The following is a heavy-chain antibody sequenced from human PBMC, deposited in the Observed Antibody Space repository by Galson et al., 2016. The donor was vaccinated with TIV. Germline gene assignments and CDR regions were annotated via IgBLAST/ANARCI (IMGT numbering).Heavy chain of an antibody. J-gene: IGHJ4*02. D-gene: IGHD6-19*01. V-gene: IGHV3-7*01. CDR2: INGDGTEI. CDR1: RSTFSSSW. CDR3: AQWLGTSNS. Sequence: SLRLSCADSRSTFSSSWMNWVRRAPGKGLEWVANINGDGTEIKYVDSVKGRFTISRYNAKNSLYLQMSNLRVEDTAIYYCAQWLGTSNSWGQGTLVTVSS.